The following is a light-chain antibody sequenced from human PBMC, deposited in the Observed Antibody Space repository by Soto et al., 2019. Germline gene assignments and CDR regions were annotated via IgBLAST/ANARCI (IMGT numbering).Light chain of an antibody. CDR2: KAS. Sequence: DIQMTQSPSTLSASVGDRVTITCRASQSISSWLAWYQQKPGKAPKLLIYKASSLESGVPSRFSGSGSGTEFTLTISSLQPDDFATYSCQQYNSYFHWTFGQGTKVEIK. J-gene: IGKJ1*01. V-gene: IGKV1-5*03. CDR1: QSISSW. CDR3: QQYNSYFHWT.